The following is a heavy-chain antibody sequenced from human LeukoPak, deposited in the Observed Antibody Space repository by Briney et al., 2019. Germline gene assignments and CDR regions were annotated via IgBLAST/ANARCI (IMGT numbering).Heavy chain of an antibody. V-gene: IGHV3-30*03. Sequence: GGPLRLPCAAFGFSLNNLVMHWVRQAPGKGLEWVPQISYDGSSRYNEDSVKGRFTISRDDSKNTLYLQMNSLRPEDTAVYYCARPYLERSLKFCMDVWGKGTTVTVSS. J-gene: IGHJ6*03. CDR1: GFSLNNLV. CDR2: ISYDGSSR. D-gene: IGHD3-3*02. CDR3: ARPYLERSLKFCMDV.